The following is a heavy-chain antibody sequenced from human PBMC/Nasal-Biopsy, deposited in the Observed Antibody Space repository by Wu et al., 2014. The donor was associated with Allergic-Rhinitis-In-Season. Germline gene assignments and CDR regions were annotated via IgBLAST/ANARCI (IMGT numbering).Heavy chain of an antibody. V-gene: IGHV4-59*08. Sequence: TLSLTCTVSGGSISSYYWSWIRQPPGKGLEWIGQIHSSGSTNDNPSLKSRVTISVDTSKNQLSLKLSSVTAADTAMYYCARHTGSPGNLDYWGQGTLVTVSS. D-gene: IGHD1-26*01. CDR3: ARHTGSPGNLDY. J-gene: IGHJ4*02. CDR1: GGSISSYY. CDR2: IHSSGST.